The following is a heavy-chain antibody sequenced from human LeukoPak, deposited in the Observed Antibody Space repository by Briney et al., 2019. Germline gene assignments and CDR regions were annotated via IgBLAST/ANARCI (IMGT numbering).Heavy chain of an antibody. J-gene: IGHJ4*02. CDR2: ISGSGGST. Sequence: GGSLRLSCAASGFTFSSYAMSWVRQAPGKGLEWVSAISGSGGSTYYADSVKGRFTISRDNSKNTLYLQMNSLRAEDTAVYYCAKAPTTVVTPLFVFDYWGQGTLVTVSS. V-gene: IGHV3-23*01. D-gene: IGHD4-17*01. CDR3: AKAPTTVVTPLFVFDY. CDR1: GFTFSSYA.